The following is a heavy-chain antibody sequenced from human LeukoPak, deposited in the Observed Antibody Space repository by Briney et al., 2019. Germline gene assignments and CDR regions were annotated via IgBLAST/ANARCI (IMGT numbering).Heavy chain of an antibody. Sequence: PGGSLRLSCAASGFTFSSYAMSWVRQAPGEGLEWVSAISGSGGSTYYADSVRGRFTISRDNSKNTLYLQMNSLRAEDTAVYYCAKVQPRITIFGVVTAGDWFDPWGQGTLVTVSS. CDR1: GFTFSSYA. CDR3: AKVQPRITIFGVVTAGDWFDP. CDR2: ISGSGGST. V-gene: IGHV3-23*01. J-gene: IGHJ5*02. D-gene: IGHD3-3*01.